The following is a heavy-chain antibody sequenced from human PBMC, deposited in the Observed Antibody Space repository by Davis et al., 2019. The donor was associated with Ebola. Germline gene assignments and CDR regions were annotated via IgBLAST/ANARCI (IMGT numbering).Heavy chain of an antibody. D-gene: IGHD1-14*01. J-gene: IGHJ5*02. CDR3: ARNSITKFNWLDP. V-gene: IGHV4-59*01. CDR2: IYYTGST. CDR1: GDSISPYF. Sequence: MPSETLSLTCTVSGDSISPYFWNWIRQPPGKGLEWIGSIYYTGSTDYNPSLKSRVTISVDTSRNQFSLKMRSVTAADTAVYYCARNSITKFNWLDPWGQGALVTVSS.